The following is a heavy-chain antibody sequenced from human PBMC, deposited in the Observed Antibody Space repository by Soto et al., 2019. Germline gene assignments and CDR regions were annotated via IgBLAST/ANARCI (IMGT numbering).Heavy chain of an antibody. J-gene: IGHJ4*02. D-gene: IGHD6-19*01. Sequence: VASVKVSCKASGYTFTSHGISWVRQAPGQGLEWMGWISALNGVTNFAQKFQGRVTMTTDTSTNTAYMDLRSLRSDDTAVYYCARDGPVAGTSGYWGQGTLVTVSS. CDR1: GYTFTSHG. CDR2: ISALNGVT. V-gene: IGHV1-18*01. CDR3: ARDGPVAGTSGY.